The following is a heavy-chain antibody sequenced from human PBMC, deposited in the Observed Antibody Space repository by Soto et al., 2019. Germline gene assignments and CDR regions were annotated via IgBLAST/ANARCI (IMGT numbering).Heavy chain of an antibody. V-gene: IGHV1-69*13. CDR1: GGTFSSYA. CDR2: IIPIFGTA. J-gene: IGHJ6*02. D-gene: IGHD5-18*01. CDR3: ARVPSQDTATVPENYYYYYGMDV. Sequence: GASVKVSCKASGGTFSSYAISWVRQAPGQGLEWMGGIIPIFGTANYAQKFQGRVTITADESTSTAYMELSSLRSEDTAVYYCARVPSQDTATVPENYYYYYGMDVWGQGTTVTVSS.